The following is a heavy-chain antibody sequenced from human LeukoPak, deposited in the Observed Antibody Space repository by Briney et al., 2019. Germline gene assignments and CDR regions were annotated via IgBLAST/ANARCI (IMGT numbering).Heavy chain of an antibody. CDR2: ISGSGGST. D-gene: IGHD6-19*01. CDR1: GFTFSSYA. V-gene: IGHV3-23*01. Sequence: GGSLRLSCAASGFTFSSYAMSWVRQAPGKGLEWVSGISGSGGSTYYAVSVKGRFTISRDNSKNTLYLQMNSLGAEDTAFYYCAKDGGSGWFYYFDFWGQGALVSVSS. J-gene: IGHJ4*02. CDR3: AKDGGSGWFYYFDF.